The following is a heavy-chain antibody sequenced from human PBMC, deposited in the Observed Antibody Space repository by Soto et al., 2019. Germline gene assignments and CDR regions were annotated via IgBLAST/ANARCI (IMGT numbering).Heavy chain of an antibody. Sequence: EVQLVESGGGLIQPGGSLRLSCAASGFTVSSNYMSWVRQAPGKGLEWVSVIYSGGSTYYADSVKGRFTISRDNSKNSLYLQMNSLRAEDTAVYYCARSPMGATYFDYWGQGTLVTVSS. CDR1: GFTVSSNY. D-gene: IGHD1-26*01. V-gene: IGHV3-53*01. CDR2: IYSGGST. J-gene: IGHJ4*02. CDR3: ARSPMGATYFDY.